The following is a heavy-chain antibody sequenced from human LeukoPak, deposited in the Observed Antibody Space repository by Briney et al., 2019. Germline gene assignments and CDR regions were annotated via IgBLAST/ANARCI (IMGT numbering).Heavy chain of an antibody. J-gene: IGHJ4*02. CDR2: IVPILGTT. CDR3: ARLRYYDGRTYSAQFDY. D-gene: IGHD3-22*01. CDR1: GGTFSNYA. V-gene: IGHV1-69*04. Sequence: SVKVSCKASGGTFSNYAISWVRQAPGQGLEWMGRIVPILGTTNYAQRFQGRVTITADKSTSTAYMELSSLRSEDTAVYYCARLRYYDGRTYSAQFDYWGQGTLVSVSS.